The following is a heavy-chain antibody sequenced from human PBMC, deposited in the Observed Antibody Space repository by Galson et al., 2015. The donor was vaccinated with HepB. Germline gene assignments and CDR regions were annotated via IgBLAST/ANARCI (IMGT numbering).Heavy chain of an antibody. J-gene: IGHJ4*02. D-gene: IGHD3-22*01. V-gene: IGHV3-30-3*01. Sequence: LRLSCAASGFTFSSYAMHWVRQAPGKGLEWVAVISYDGSNKYYADSVKGRFTISRDNSKNTLYLQMNSLRAEDTAVYYCARAGYYYDFGYWGQGTLVTVSS. CDR2: ISYDGSNK. CDR1: GFTFSSYA. CDR3: ARAGYYYDFGY.